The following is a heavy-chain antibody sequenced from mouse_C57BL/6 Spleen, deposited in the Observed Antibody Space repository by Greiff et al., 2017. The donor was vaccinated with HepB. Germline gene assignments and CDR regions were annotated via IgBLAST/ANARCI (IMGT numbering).Heavy chain of an antibody. J-gene: IGHJ3*01. Sequence: QVQLQQPGAELVRPGSSVKLSCKASGYTFTSYWMDWVKQRPGQGLEWIGNIYPSDSETHYNQKFKDKATLTVDKSSSTAYMQLSSLTSEDSAVYYCARDSSGYRFAYWGQGTLGTVSA. CDR2: IYPSDSET. V-gene: IGHV1-61*01. CDR1: GYTFTSYW. CDR3: ARDSSGYRFAY. D-gene: IGHD3-2*02.